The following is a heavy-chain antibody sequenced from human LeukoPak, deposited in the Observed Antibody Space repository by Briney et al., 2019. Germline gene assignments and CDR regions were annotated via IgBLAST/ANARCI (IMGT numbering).Heavy chain of an antibody. Sequence: GSLRLSCAASGFTFSNAWMSWVRQAPGKGLEWVAFIRYDGSNKYYADSVKGRFTISRDNSKNTLYLQMNSLRAEDTAVYYCAKDEGRSDRYGSGSYPPYWGQGTLVTVSS. CDR2: IRYDGSNK. V-gene: IGHV3-30*02. CDR1: GFTFSNAW. J-gene: IGHJ4*02. CDR3: AKDEGRSDRYGSGSYPPY. D-gene: IGHD3-10*01.